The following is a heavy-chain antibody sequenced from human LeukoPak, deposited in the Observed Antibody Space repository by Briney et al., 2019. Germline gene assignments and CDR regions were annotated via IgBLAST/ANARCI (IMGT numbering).Heavy chain of an antibody. CDR3: AREALTIFGVVIGSDY. J-gene: IGHJ4*02. CDR2: ICDSGST. D-gene: IGHD3-3*01. CDR1: GGSINSGDYY. V-gene: IGHV4-30-4*08. Sequence: PSETLSLTCSVSGGSINSGDYYWSSIRQPPGKVVGWIGYICDSGSTYYIPSLMSRVTISVDTSKNQFSLKLSFVTAADTGVYYCAREALTIFGVVIGSDYWGKETLVTVSS.